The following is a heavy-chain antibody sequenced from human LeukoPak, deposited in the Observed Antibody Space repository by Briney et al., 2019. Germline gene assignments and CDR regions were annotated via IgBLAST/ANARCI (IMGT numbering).Heavy chain of an antibody. CDR3: ARFYYGSGSHFDY. D-gene: IGHD3-10*01. Sequence: ASVKVSCKASGYTFTSYDINWVRQATGQGLEWMGWMNPNSGSTGYAQKFQGRVTITRNTSISTAYMELSSLRSEDTAVYYCARFYYGSGSHFDYWGQGTLITVSS. V-gene: IGHV1-8*03. J-gene: IGHJ4*02. CDR1: GYTFTSYD. CDR2: MNPNSGST.